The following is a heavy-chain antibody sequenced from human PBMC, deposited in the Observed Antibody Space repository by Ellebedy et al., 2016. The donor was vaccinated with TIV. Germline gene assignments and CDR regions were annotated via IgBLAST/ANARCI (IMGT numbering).Heavy chain of an antibody. V-gene: IGHV3-73*01. CDR3: ARQRTDSSRGAFDI. CDR2: IRGKPNNYAT. CDR1: GFTFSGSA. D-gene: IGHD3-22*01. J-gene: IGHJ3*02. Sequence: GGSLRLSCAASGFTFSGSAMHWVRQASGKGLEWIGRIRGKPNNYATAYAASLKGRFTISRDDSKNTAYLEMSSLKTEDTAVYYCARQRTDSSRGAFDIWGQGTMVTVAS.